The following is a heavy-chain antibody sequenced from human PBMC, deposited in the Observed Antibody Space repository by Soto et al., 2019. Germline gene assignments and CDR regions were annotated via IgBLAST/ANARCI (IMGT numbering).Heavy chain of an antibody. J-gene: IGHJ6*02. CDR2: INPNSGGT. CDR3: ARVPPDYYYYGMDV. V-gene: IGHV1-2*02. CDR1: GYTFTGYY. Sequence: VKVSCKASGYTFTGYYMHWVRQAPGQGLEWMGWINPNSGGTNYAQKFQGRVTMTRDTSISTAYMELSRLRSDDTAVYYCARVPPDYYYYGMDVWGQGTTVTVSS.